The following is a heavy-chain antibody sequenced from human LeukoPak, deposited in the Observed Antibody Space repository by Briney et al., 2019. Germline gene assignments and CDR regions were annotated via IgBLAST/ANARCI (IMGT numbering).Heavy chain of an antibody. V-gene: IGHV5-51*01. Sequence: GEALKISCKGSGYSFTSYWIGWVRPLPGKGLEWMGIIFPGDSDTRYSPSFQGQVTISADKSISTAYLQWSSLKASDTAMYYCARRTDDAFDIWGQGTMVTVSS. J-gene: IGHJ3*02. CDR1: GYSFTSYW. CDR3: ARRTDDAFDI. CDR2: IFPGDSDT.